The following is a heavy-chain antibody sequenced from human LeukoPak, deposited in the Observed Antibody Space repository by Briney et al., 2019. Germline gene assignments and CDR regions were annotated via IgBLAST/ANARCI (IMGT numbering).Heavy chain of an antibody. CDR1: GGPIRTYQ. J-gene: IGHJ5*02. CDR2: IYYSGST. Sequence: SETLSLTCTVSGGPIRTYQWSWLRQPPGKGLEWIGSIYYSGSTYYNPSLKSRVTISVDTSKNQFSLKLSSVTAADTAVYYCASLSITMVRGVITRGPWFDPWGQGTLVTVSS. D-gene: IGHD3-10*01. V-gene: IGHV4-59*05. CDR3: ASLSITMVRGVITRGPWFDP.